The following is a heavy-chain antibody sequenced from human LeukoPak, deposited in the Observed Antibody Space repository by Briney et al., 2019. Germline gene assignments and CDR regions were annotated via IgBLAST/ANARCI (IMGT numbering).Heavy chain of an antibody. CDR2: IYNSGST. V-gene: IGHV4-31*03. Sequence: SQTLSLTCTVSGGSISSGGYYWSWIRQHPGKGLEWIGYIYNSGSTYYNPSLKSRVTISVDTSKNQFSLKLSSVTAADTAVYYCARDGKRGSGSFSYWGQGTLVTVSS. CDR3: ARDGKRGSGSFSY. D-gene: IGHD3-10*01. J-gene: IGHJ4*02. CDR1: GGSISSGGYY.